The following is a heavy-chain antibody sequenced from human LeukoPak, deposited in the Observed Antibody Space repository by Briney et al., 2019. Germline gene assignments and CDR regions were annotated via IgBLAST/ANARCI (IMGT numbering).Heavy chain of an antibody. CDR3: ARDRIREVAGSGYFDY. CDR2: ISNDGSHR. CDR1: GFIFSTYI. J-gene: IGHJ4*02. D-gene: IGHD6-19*01. Sequence: GGSLRLSCAASGFIFSTYIVHWVRQGPGKGLEWVAVISNDGSHRYYADSVKGRFTISRDNSKNTLYLQMNSLRAEDTAMYYCARDRIREVAGSGYFDYWGQGTLVTVSS. V-gene: IGHV3-30*04.